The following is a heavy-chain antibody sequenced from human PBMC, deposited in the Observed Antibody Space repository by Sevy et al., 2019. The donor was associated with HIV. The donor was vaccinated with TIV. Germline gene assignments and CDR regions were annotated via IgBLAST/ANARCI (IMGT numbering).Heavy chain of an antibody. D-gene: IGHD3-3*01. V-gene: IGHV3-23*01. CDR1: GFTFSSYG. CDR2: ISDSGGTT. CDR3: AKGDWSGAGSYKWVDP. J-gene: IGHJ5*02. Sequence: GGSLRLSCEASGFTFSSYGMTWVRQAPEKGLEWVSSISDSGGTTYYADSVKGRFTISRDNSKNTLYLQVNSLRAEDTATYYCAKGDWSGAGSYKWVDPWGQGTLVTASS.